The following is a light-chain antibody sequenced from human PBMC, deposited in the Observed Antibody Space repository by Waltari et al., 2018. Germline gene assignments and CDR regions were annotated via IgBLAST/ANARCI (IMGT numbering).Light chain of an antibody. CDR3: QQRSVWPVT. J-gene: IGKJ4*01. Sequence: EIVLTQSPATLSLSPGERVTLSCRASQSVSRSLGWFLQKPGQAPKLFIYEASNRAPGLPGRFSGSGFGRDFTLTISSLEPEDCGVYYCQQRSVWPVTFGGGTKLEI. CDR1: QSVSRS. V-gene: IGKV3-11*02. CDR2: EAS.